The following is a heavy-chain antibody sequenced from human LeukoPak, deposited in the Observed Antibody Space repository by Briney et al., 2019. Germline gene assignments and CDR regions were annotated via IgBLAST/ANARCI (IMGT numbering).Heavy chain of an antibody. CDR2: ISSSSSYI. CDR1: RFTFSSYT. CDR3: ARDPYSGNYGNDYYYYMDV. Sequence: GGSLRLSCAASRFTFSSYTMSWVRQAPGKGLEWVSSISSSSSYIYYADSVKGRFTISRDNAKNSLYLQMDSLGPEDTAVYYCARDPYSGNYGNDYYYYMDVWGKGTTVTISS. J-gene: IGHJ6*03. D-gene: IGHD1-26*01. V-gene: IGHV3-21*01.